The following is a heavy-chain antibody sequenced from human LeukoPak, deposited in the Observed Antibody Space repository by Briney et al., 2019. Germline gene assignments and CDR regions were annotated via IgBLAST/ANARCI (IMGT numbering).Heavy chain of an antibody. Sequence: GGSLRLSCAASGFTFSSYSMNWVRQAPGKGLEWVSSISSSSSYIYYADSVKGRFTISRDNAKNSLYVQMNSLRAEDTAVYYCARGRGYSYGDIDYWGQGTLVTVSS. CDR2: ISSSSSYI. CDR3: ARGRGYSYGDIDY. CDR1: GFTFSSYS. D-gene: IGHD5-18*01. V-gene: IGHV3-21*01. J-gene: IGHJ4*02.